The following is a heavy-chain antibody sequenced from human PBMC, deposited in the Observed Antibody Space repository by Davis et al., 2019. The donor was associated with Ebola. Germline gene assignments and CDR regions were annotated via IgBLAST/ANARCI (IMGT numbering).Heavy chain of an antibody. CDR1: GFTFSGSA. V-gene: IGHV3-73*01. D-gene: IGHD6-19*01. J-gene: IGHJ4*02. CDR2: IRSKANSYAT. CDR3: AKDSGGSGWYEFDY. Sequence: GESLKISCAASGFTFSGSAMHWVRQASGKGLEWVGRIRSKANSYATAYAASVKGRFTISRDDSKNTAYLQMNSLKTEDTAVYYCAKDSGGSGWYEFDYWGQGTLVTVSS.